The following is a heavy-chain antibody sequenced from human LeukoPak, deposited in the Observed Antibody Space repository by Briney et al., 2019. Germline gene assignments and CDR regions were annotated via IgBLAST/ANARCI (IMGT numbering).Heavy chain of an antibody. V-gene: IGHV5-51*01. CDR1: EYSFSTYW. Sequence: GESLRISCKGSEYSFSTYWIGWVRQNPGKGLEWMGIIYPADSDTRYSPSFQGQVTISVDKSLSTAYLQWSSLKASDSAMYYCARAGLDFGFGQLDIDYWGQGTLVTVYS. CDR3: ARAGLDFGFGQLDIDY. D-gene: IGHD3-10*01. J-gene: IGHJ4*02. CDR2: IYPADSDT.